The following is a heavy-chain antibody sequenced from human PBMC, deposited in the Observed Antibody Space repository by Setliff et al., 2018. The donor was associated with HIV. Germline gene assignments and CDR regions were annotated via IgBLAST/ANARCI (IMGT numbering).Heavy chain of an antibody. Sequence: GPVKVSCKTFGYSFTAYQMHWLRQAPGQGLEWMGRINRDNGGIDYAQNFQGRVTMTRDTSINAAYMELRGLRSDDTAVYYCARNFGLSPSGKYYYYYGMDIWGQGTTVTVSS. V-gene: IGHV1-2*06. D-gene: IGHD3-10*01. CDR1: GYSFTAYQ. CDR3: ARNFGLSPSGKYYYYYGMDI. CDR2: INRDNGGI. J-gene: IGHJ6*02.